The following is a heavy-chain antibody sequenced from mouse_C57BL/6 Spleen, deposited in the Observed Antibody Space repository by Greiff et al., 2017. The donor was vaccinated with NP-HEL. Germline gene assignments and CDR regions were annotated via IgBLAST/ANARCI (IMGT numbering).Heavy chain of an antibody. D-gene: IGHD2-12*01. J-gene: IGHJ4*01. CDR1: GFNIKNTY. CDR3: ARWAGRRGDYYAMDY. CDR2: IDPANGNT. V-gene: IGHV14-3*01. Sequence: EVQLVESVAELVRPGASVKLSCTASGFNIKNTYMHWVKQRPEQGLEWIGRIDPANGNTKYAPKFQGKATITADTSSNTAYLQLSSLTSEDTAIYYCARWAGRRGDYYAMDYWGQGTSVTVSS.